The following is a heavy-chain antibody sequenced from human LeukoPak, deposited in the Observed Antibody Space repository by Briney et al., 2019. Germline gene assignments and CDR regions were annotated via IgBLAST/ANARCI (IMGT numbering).Heavy chain of an antibody. CDR1: GGSISSSSYY. D-gene: IGHD6-19*01. V-gene: IGHV4-39*01. CDR2: IYYSGST. Sequence: SETLSLTCTVSGGSISSSSYYWGWIRQPPGKGLEWIGSIYYSGSTYYNPSLKSRVTISVDTSKNQFSLKLSSVTAADTAVYYCARGVAGYNWFDSWGQGTLVTVSS. J-gene: IGHJ5*01. CDR3: ARGVAGYNWFDS.